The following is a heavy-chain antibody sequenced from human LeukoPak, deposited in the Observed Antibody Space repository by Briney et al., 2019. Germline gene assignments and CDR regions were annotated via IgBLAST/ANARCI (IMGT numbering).Heavy chain of an antibody. CDR3: ARAYKDRSLAGKKEFFQH. J-gene: IGHJ1*01. CDR1: GFTFDNYA. V-gene: IGHV3-9*01. Sequence: GGSLRLSCAASGFTFDNYAMNWVRHVPGKGLEWVSLISWNSDTIGYADSVKGRFTISRDNANNFLYLQMNSLRAEDTALYYCARAYKDRSLAGKKEFFQHWGQGTLVTVSS. CDR2: ISWNSDTI. D-gene: IGHD6-19*01.